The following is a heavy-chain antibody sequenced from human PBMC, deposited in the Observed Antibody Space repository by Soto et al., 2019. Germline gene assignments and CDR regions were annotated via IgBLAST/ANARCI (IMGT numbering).Heavy chain of an antibody. CDR3: ARGSSGSYLIDY. V-gene: IGHV1-3*01. CDR2: INAGNGDT. Sequence: GQRLEWMGWINAGNGDTKYSQKFQGRVTITRDTSASTVYMELSSLRSEDTAVYYCARGSSGSYLIDYWGQGALVTVSS. D-gene: IGHD1-26*01. J-gene: IGHJ4*02.